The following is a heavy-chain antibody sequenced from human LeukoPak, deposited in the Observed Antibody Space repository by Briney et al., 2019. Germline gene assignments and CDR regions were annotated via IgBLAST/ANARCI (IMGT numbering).Heavy chain of an antibody. CDR3: ARVPRGYYIIQFDY. Sequence: GGSLRLSCAASGFAFSSYAMHWVRRAPGKGLEWVAVISYDGSNKYYADSVKGRFTISRDNSKNTLYLQMNSLRAEDTAVYYCARVPRGYYIIQFDYWGQGTLVTVSS. D-gene: IGHD3-3*01. V-gene: IGHV3-30-3*01. J-gene: IGHJ4*02. CDR1: GFAFSSYA. CDR2: ISYDGSNK.